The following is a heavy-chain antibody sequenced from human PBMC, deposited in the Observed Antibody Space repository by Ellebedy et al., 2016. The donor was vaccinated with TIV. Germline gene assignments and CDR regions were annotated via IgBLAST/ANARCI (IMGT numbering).Heavy chain of an antibody. CDR2: ISYDGSNK. CDR1: GFTFSSYA. CDR3: AREFDYYDSSGHQGFDY. D-gene: IGHD3-22*01. J-gene: IGHJ4*02. V-gene: IGHV3-30-3*01. Sequence: GESLKISXAASGFTFSSYAMHWVRQAPGKGLEWVAVISYDGSNKYYADSVKGRFTISRDNSKNTLYLQMNSLRAEDTAVYYCAREFDYYDSSGHQGFDYWGQGTLVTVSS.